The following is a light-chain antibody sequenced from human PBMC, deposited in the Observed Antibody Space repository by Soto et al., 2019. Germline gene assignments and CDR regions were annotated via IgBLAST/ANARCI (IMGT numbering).Light chain of an antibody. CDR2: DAS. CDR1: QSISSW. CDR3: QQYNSYSPT. V-gene: IGKV1-5*01. Sequence: DIKITQSPSALSASVGDRVTITCRASQSISSWLAWYEQTPGKAPKLLIYDASSLESGVPSRFSGSGSGTEFTLTISSLQPDDFATYYCQQYNSYSPTFGQGTKVDIK. J-gene: IGKJ1*01.